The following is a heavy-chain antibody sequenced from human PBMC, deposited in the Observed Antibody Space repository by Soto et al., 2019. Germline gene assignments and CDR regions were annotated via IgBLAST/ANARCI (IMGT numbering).Heavy chain of an antibody. V-gene: IGHV3-66*01. CDR1: GFTVSRSY. J-gene: IGHJ4*02. CDR3: ARRLRAAAMCLSLAAN. D-gene: IGHD6-25*01. CDR2: IFAGGAS. Sequence: EVQLVESGGGLVQPGGSLRLSCAGSGFTVSRSYMTWVRQAAGKGFEWVSTIFAGGASYYAASVKGRFMMSRDISSNTRPLQMNMLRAEDTAGYYCARRLRAAAMCLSLAANWGQGIVVAVSS.